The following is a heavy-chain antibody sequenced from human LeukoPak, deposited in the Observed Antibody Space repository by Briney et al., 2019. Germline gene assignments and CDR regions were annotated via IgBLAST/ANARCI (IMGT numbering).Heavy chain of an antibody. CDR1: GYTFTSYD. V-gene: IGHV1-2*02. D-gene: IGHD1/OR15-1a*01. CDR2: INPNSGGT. J-gene: IGHJ4*02. Sequence: GASVKVSCKASGYTFTSYDINWVRQAPGQGLEWMGWINPNSGGTNYAQKFQGRVTMTRDTSISTAYMELSRLRSDDTAVYYCARDAEHYYFDYWGQGTLVTVSS. CDR3: ARDAEHYYFDY.